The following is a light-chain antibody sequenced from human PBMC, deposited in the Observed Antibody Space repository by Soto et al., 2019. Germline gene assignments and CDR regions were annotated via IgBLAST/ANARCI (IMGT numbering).Light chain of an antibody. CDR2: DVS. Sequence: QSALTQPRSVSGSPGQSVTISCTGTSSDVGGYNYVSWYQQHPDKAPKLMIYDVSKRPSGVPDRFSGSKSGNTASLTISGLQAEDEADYYCCSYAGSDTRDVIFGGGTKLTVL. V-gene: IGLV2-11*01. CDR1: SSDVGGYNY. J-gene: IGLJ2*01. CDR3: CSYAGSDTRDVI.